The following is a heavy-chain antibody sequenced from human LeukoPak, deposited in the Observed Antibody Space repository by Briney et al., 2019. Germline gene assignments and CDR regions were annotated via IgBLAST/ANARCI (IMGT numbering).Heavy chain of an antibody. V-gene: IGHV3-66*02. Sequence: PGGSLRLSCAASGFTVSSNYMSWVRQAPGKGLEWVSVIYSGGSTYYADSVKGRFTISRDNSKNTLYLQMNSLRAEDTAVYYCARLFSSIAARGVDYWGQGTLVTVSS. J-gene: IGHJ4*02. CDR2: IYSGGST. CDR1: GFTVSSNY. CDR3: ARLFSSIAARGVDY. D-gene: IGHD6-6*01.